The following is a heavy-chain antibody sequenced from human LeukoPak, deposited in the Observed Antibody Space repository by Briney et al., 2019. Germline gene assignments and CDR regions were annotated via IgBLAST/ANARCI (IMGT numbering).Heavy chain of an antibody. Sequence: GASVKVSCKASGYTFTGYYMHWVRQAPGQGLEWMGWINPNSGGTNYAQKFQGRVTMTRDTSISTAYMELSRLRSDDTAVCYCARVRYYDSSGYYPIYYYYYMDVWGKGTTVTVSS. J-gene: IGHJ6*03. CDR3: ARVRYYDSSGYYPIYYYYYMDV. CDR1: GYTFTGYY. D-gene: IGHD3-22*01. CDR2: INPNSGGT. V-gene: IGHV1-2*02.